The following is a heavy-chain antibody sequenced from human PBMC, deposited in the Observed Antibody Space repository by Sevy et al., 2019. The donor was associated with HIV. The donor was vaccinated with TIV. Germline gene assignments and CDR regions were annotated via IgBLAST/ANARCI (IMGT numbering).Heavy chain of an antibody. V-gene: IGHV3-48*02. CDR1: GFTFSSYS. D-gene: IGHD3-22*01. Sequence: GGSLRLSCAASGFTFSSYSMNWVRQAPGKGLEWVSYISSSSSTIYYADSVKGRFTISRDNAKNSLYLQMNSLRDEDTAVYYCARYKQYGSSGSSSFHYDGMDVWGQGTTVTVSS. J-gene: IGHJ6*02. CDR3: ARYKQYGSSGSSSFHYDGMDV. CDR2: ISSSSSTI.